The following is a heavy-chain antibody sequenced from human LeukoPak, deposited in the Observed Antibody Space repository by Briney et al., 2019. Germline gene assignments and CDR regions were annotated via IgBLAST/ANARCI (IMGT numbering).Heavy chain of an antibody. V-gene: IGHV5-51*01. CDR3: ARRQGCSSTSCPPDY. J-gene: IGHJ4*02. CDR1: GYSFAGYW. D-gene: IGHD2-2*01. CDR2: VFPGDSQT. Sequence: GESLKISCKGSGYSFAGYWIGWVRQMPGKGLDWMGIVFPGDSQTKYSPPFQGQVTMSADRSISTAYLQWSSLKASDTAMYYCARRQGCSSTSCPPDYWGQGTLVTVSS.